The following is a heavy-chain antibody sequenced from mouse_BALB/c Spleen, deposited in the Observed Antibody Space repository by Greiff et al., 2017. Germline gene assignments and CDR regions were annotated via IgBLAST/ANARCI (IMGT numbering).Heavy chain of an antibody. CDR3: ARAIYYDYDGAMDY. CDR2: ISSGGSYT. CDR1: GFTFSSYA. J-gene: IGHJ4*01. Sequence: EVKLMESGGGLVKPGGSLKLSCAASGFTFSSYAMSWVRQSPEKRLEWVAEISSGGSYTYYPDTVTGRFTISRDNAKNTLYLEMSSLRSEDTAMYYCARAIYYDYDGAMDYWGQGTSVTVSS. D-gene: IGHD2-4*01. V-gene: IGHV5-9-4*01.